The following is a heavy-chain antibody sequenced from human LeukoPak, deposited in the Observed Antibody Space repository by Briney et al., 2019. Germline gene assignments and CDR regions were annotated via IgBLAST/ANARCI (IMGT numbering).Heavy chain of an antibody. D-gene: IGHD3-22*01. J-gene: IGHJ3*02. V-gene: IGHV1-18*01. CDR3: ASRRNYYDSSGYYWDDAFDI. Sequence: ASVKVSCKXSGYTFTSYGISWVRQAPGQGLEWMGWISAYNGNTNYAQKLQGRVTMTTDTSTSTAYMELRSLRSDGTAVYYCASRRNYYDSSGYYWDDAFDIWGQGTMVTVSS. CDR1: GYTFTSYG. CDR2: ISAYNGNT.